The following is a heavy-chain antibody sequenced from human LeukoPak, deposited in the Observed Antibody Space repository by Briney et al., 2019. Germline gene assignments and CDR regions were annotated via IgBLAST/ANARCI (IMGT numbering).Heavy chain of an antibody. J-gene: IGHJ4*02. V-gene: IGHV4-59*12. CDR1: GGSISSYY. Sequence: SETLSLTCTVSGGSISSYYWSWIRQPPGKALEWIGSIYYSGSTNYNPSLKSRVTISVDTSKNQFSLKLSSVTAADTAVYYCARGRGLVVVAALDYWGQGTLVTVSS. CDR2: IYYSGST. D-gene: IGHD2-15*01. CDR3: ARGRGLVVVAALDY.